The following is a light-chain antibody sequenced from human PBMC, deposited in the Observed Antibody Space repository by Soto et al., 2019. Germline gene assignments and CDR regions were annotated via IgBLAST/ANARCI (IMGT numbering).Light chain of an antibody. CDR1: QRIDNH. CDR3: QKCKVAPFT. J-gene: IGKJ4*01. Sequence: DIQMTQSPSSLSASVGARVTITCRANQRIDNHLAWYQQKPGKAPTLLIYAASTLQSGVPSRFTGSGSGTDLTLTISSLQPEDAATYYCQKCKVAPFTFGGGTKVDIK. V-gene: IGKV1-27*01. CDR2: AAS.